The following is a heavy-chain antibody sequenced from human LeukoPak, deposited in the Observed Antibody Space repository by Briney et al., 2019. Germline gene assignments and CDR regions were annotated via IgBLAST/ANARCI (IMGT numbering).Heavy chain of an antibody. CDR2: IYYSGST. J-gene: IGHJ4*02. Sequence: SETLSLTCTVSGGSVSGGSISSYYWSWIRQPPGKGLEWIGYIYYSGSTNYSPSLKSRVTISVDTSKNQFSLQLTSVTAADTAVYYCARSGSTAHDYWGQGTLVTVSS. V-gene: IGHV4-61*01. CDR1: GGSVSGGSISSYY. CDR3: ARSGSTAHDY. D-gene: IGHD1-26*01.